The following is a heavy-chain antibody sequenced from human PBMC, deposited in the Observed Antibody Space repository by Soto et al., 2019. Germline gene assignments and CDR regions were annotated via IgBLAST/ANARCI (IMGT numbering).Heavy chain of an antibody. V-gene: IGHV4-4*07. D-gene: IGHD6-13*01. Sequence: SETLSLTCTVSGGSISNYYWSWIRQSAEKRLEWIGRVSSTGSSYYNPSLKSRVTISVDTSKNQVSLNLTSVTAADTVVYYCARGVPAAGTDWFDPWGQGNLVTVS. CDR1: GGSISNYY. CDR2: VSSTGSS. CDR3: ARGVPAAGTDWFDP. J-gene: IGHJ5*02.